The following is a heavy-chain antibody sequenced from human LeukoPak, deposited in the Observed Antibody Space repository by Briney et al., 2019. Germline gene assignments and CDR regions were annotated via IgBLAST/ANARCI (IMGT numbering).Heavy chain of an antibody. J-gene: IGHJ4*02. CDR2: ISYSGSSGSGI. CDR1: GFTFSDYY. CDR3: AREFAPSYSSSWYVALARGVLDFFDY. Sequence: GSLRLSCAASGFTFSDYYMSWIRQAPGKGLEWVSYISYSGSSGSGIYYADSAKGRFTISRDNAKNSLYLQMNSLRGEDTAVYFCAREFAPSYSSSWYVALARGVLDFFDYWGQGTLVTVSS. D-gene: IGHD6-13*01. V-gene: IGHV3-11*04.